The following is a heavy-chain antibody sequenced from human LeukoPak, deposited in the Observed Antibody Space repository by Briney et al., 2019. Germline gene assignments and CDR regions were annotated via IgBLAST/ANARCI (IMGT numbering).Heavy chain of an antibody. D-gene: IGHD4-17*01. J-gene: IGHJ4*02. CDR1: GFTLSSYW. Sequence: SGGSLRLSCAASGFTLSSYWMHWVRQVPGKGLVWVSRINPDGSSTSYADSVKGRFTISRDNAKNTLYLQMNSLRAEDTAVYYCARDIRGMKDDYGDYEPDYWGQGTLVTVSS. CDR3: ARDIRGMKDDYGDYEPDY. V-gene: IGHV3-74*01. CDR2: INPDGSST.